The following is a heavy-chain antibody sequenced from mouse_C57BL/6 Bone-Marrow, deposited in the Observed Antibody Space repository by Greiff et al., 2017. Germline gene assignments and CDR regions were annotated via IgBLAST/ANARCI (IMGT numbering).Heavy chain of an antibody. V-gene: IGHV1-69*01. J-gene: IGHJ4*01. CDR3: ARLKIYYDYDGAMDY. CDR1: GYTFTSYW. D-gene: IGHD2-4*01. CDR2: IDPSDSYT. Sequence: QVQLQQPGAELVMPGASVTLSCKASGYTFTSYWMHWVKQRPGQGLEWIGEIDPSDSYTNYNQKFKGKSTLTVDKSSSTAYMQLSSLTSEDSAVYYCARLKIYYDYDGAMDYWGQGTSVTVSS.